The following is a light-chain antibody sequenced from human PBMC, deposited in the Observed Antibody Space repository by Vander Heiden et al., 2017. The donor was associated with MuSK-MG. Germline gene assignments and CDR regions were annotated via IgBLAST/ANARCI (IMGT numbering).Light chain of an antibody. CDR3: QRSYSTPLT. CDR2: AAS. V-gene: IGKV1-39*01. CDR1: QSISSY. J-gene: IGKJ4*01. Sequence: DIQMTQSPSSLSASVGDRVTITCRASQSISSYLNRYQQKPGKAPKLLIYAASSLQSGVPSRFSGSGSGTDFTLTISSLQPEDFATYYCQRSYSTPLTFACGIKVGLK.